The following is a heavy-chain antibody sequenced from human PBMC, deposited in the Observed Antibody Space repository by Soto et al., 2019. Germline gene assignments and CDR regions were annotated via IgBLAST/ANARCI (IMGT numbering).Heavy chain of an antibody. CDR3: AGGFSIILRYTPGGNAFDY. D-gene: IGHD3-9*01. Sequence: PSETLSLTCAVYGGSFSGYYWSWIRQPPGKGLEWIGEINHSGSTNYNPSLKSRVTISVDTSKNQFSLKLSSVTAADTAVYYCAGGFSIILRYTPGGNAFDYWGQGTLVTVSS. V-gene: IGHV4-34*01. CDR1: GGSFSGYY. J-gene: IGHJ4*02. CDR2: INHSGST.